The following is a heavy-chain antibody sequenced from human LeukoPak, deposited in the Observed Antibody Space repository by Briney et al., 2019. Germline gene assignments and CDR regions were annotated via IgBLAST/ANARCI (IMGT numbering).Heavy chain of an antibody. V-gene: IGHV1-8*03. D-gene: IGHD3-22*01. CDR2: MSPNSGNT. CDR3: AGGLGGSYYYDSSVGY. Sequence: ASVKVSCKASGYTFTSYDINWVRQATGQGLEWMGWMSPNSGNTGYAQKFQGRVTITRNTSISTAYMELSSLRSEDTAVYYCAGGLGGSYYYDSSVGYWGQGTLVTVSS. CDR1: GYTFTSYD. J-gene: IGHJ4*02.